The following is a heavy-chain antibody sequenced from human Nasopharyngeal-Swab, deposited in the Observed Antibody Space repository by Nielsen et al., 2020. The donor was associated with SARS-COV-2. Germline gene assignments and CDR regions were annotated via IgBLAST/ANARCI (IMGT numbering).Heavy chain of an antibody. CDR3: ARERGGGYGDY. Sequence: GESLKISCASSGFTFSPSTLTWVRQAPGKVLQWISYITSGNSVQYADSVRGRFTISRDNATNSLYLQMNSLTAEDTAVYYCARERGGGYGDYWGQGTLVTVSS. D-gene: IGHD5-12*01. V-gene: IGHV3-48*04. CDR2: ITSGNSV. CDR1: GFTFSPST. J-gene: IGHJ4*02.